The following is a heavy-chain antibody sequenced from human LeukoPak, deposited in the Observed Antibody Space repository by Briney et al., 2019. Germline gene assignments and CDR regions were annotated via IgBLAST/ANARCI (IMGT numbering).Heavy chain of an antibody. Sequence: GGSLRLSCAASGFSFSSYSMKWVRQAPGKGLEWVSSISSSGNYIYYADSVKGRFTISRDNAKNSLYLQMNSLRAEDTAVYYCAKGHGWEASYYYYYMDVWGKGTTVTISS. J-gene: IGHJ6*03. CDR1: GFSFSSYS. D-gene: IGHD1-26*01. CDR3: AKGHGWEASYYYYYMDV. CDR2: ISSSGNYI. V-gene: IGHV3-21*01.